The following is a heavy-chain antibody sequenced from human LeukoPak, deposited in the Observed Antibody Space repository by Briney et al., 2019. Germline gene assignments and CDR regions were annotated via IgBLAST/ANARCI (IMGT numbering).Heavy chain of an antibody. CDR2: INHSGST. V-gene: IGHV4-34*01. CDR1: VGSFSGSY. Sequence: SETLSLTCVVYVGSFSGSYWSWIRQPPGKGLEWIGEINHSGSTNYNPSLKSQATISVDTSKNQFSLKLSSVTAADTAVYYCARVIAAAGLYYFDYWGQGTLVTVSS. D-gene: IGHD6-13*01. J-gene: IGHJ4*02. CDR3: ARVIAAAGLYYFDY.